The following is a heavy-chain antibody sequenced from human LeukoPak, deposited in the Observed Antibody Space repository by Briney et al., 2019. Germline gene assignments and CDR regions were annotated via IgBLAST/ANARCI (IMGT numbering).Heavy chain of an antibody. Sequence: GGSLRLSCAASGFTFSSYAMSWVRQAPGKGLEWVSAISGSGGSTYYADSVKGRFTISRDHSKSTVHLQMNSLRAEDTAVYSCAKATYSSSWYSSTDYFDYWGQGTLVTVSS. J-gene: IGHJ4*02. CDR2: ISGSGGST. V-gene: IGHV3-23*01. CDR1: GFTFSSYA. CDR3: AKATYSSSWYSSTDYFDY. D-gene: IGHD6-13*01.